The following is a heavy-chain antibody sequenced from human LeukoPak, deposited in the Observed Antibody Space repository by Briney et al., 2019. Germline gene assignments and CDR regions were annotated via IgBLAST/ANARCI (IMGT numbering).Heavy chain of an antibody. J-gene: IGHJ4*02. V-gene: IGHV1-46*01. CDR3: ARDDGLLWFGESSFDY. CDR1: GYTFTSYY. CDR2: INPSGGST. D-gene: IGHD3-10*01. Sequence: ASVKVSCKASGYTFTSYYMHWVRQAPGQGLEWMGIINPSGGSTSYAQEFQGRVTMTRDMSTSTVYMELSSLRSEDTAVYYCARDDGLLWFGESSFDYWGQGTLVTVSS.